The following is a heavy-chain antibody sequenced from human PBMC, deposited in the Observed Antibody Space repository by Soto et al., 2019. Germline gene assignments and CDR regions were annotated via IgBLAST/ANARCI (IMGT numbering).Heavy chain of an antibody. J-gene: IGHJ4*02. Sequence: PSETLSLTCTVSRGSISSGGYYWSWIRQHPGKGLEWIGYIYYSGSTYYNPSLKSRVTISVDTSKNQFSLKLSSVTAADTAVYYCARDGVSDSSSSMTLGYWGQGTLVTVSS. CDR1: RGSISSGGYY. V-gene: IGHV4-31*03. D-gene: IGHD6-6*01. CDR3: ARDGVSDSSSSMTLGY. CDR2: IYYSGST.